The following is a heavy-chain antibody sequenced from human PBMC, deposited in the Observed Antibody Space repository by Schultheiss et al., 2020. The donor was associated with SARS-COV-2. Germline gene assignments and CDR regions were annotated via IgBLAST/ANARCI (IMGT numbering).Heavy chain of an antibody. V-gene: IGHV3-9*01. CDR3: AGQMDDFYYYGMDV. D-gene: IGHD5-24*01. CDR1: GFTFDDYA. Sequence: GGSLRLSCAAFGFTFDDYAMHWVRQVPGKGLEWVSGISWNSGSIGYADSVKGRFTISRDNAKKSLYLQMNSLRAEDTAVYYCAGQMDDFYYYGMDVWGQGTTVTVSS. CDR2: ISWNSGSI. J-gene: IGHJ6*02.